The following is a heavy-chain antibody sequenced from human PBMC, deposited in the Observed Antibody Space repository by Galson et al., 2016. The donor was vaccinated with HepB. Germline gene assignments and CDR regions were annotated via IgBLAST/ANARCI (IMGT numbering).Heavy chain of an antibody. Sequence: SLRLSCAASGFTFSSHWMNWVRQAPGKGLEWVAKIRQDGSVTSYVESAKGRFAISRENSKNSQYLQMNNLRAEDTAVYYCARGDSVAAYLNYGMDVWGQGTTVTVSS. CDR3: ARGDSVAAYLNYGMDV. J-gene: IGHJ6*02. V-gene: IGHV3-7*01. D-gene: IGHD6-19*01. CDR2: IRQDGSVT. CDR1: GFTFSSHW.